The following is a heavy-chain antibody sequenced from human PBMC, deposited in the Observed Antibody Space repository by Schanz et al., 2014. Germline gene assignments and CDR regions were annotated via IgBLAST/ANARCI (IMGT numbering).Heavy chain of an antibody. V-gene: IGHV1-69*04. J-gene: IGHJ6*02. Sequence: GPEVKEPGASVKVSCEASRYTFNTYGLNWVRQAPGQGLEWMGRIIPILDVGNYAQQFQGRVTFTADKSTSTAYMELTSLRSEDTAVYFCARDLTVDTGYVVHYYYYGMDVWGQGTTVTVSS. D-gene: IGHD5-12*01. CDR1: RYTFNTYG. CDR2: IIPILDVG. CDR3: ARDLTVDTGYVVHYYYYGMDV.